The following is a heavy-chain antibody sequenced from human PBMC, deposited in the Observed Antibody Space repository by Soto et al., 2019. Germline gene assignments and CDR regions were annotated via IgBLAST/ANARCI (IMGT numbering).Heavy chain of an antibody. CDR2: ITPFSGDV. D-gene: IGHD1-26*01. J-gene: IGHJ4*02. Sequence: QMQLVQSGAEVKKTGSSVTVSCKALGNTFTYRYLHWVRQAPGQALEWMGWITPFSGDVHYAQKCREPVTNTGDRSLNTAYMQMSSLRSEDTAMYFCAGGGAGSGPFTWEHPDHWGQGTLVTVSS. CDR1: GNTFTYRY. CDR3: AGGGAGSGPFTWEHPDH. V-gene: IGHV1-45*01.